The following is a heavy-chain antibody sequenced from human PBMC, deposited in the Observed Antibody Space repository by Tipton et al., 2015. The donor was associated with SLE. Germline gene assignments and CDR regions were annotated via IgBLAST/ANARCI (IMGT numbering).Heavy chain of an antibody. CDR3: ARTLESVYFDY. CDR2: IYYSGST. V-gene: IGHV4-31*03. J-gene: IGHJ4*02. D-gene: IGHD5-24*01. CDR1: GGSISRGGYY. Sequence: TLSLTCTVSGGSISRGGYYWSWIRHHPGKGLEWVGYIYYSGSTYYNPSLKSRVTISLDTSKNQFSLKLTSVTAADTGVYYWARTLESVYFDYWGQGTLVTVSS.